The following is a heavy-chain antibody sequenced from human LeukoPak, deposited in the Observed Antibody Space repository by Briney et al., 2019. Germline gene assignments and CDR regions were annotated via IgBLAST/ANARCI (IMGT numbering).Heavy chain of an antibody. J-gene: IGHJ6*03. Sequence: ASVKVSCKASGYAFTNYGISWVRQAPGQGLEWMGWISGYNGNTNYAQKLQGRVTMTTDTSTSTAYMELRSLRSDDTAVYYCARGNIVVVPAGEGDYYYMDVWGKGTTVTVSS. V-gene: IGHV1-18*01. CDR3: ARGNIVVVPAGEGDYYYMDV. CDR2: ISGYNGNT. D-gene: IGHD2-2*01. CDR1: GYAFTNYG.